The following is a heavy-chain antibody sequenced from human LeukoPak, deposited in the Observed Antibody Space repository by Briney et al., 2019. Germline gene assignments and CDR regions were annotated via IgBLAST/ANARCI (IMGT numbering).Heavy chain of an antibody. CDR2: INSDGSST. Sequence: GGSLRLSCAASGFTFSSYWMHWVRQAPGKGLVWVSRINSDGSSTSYADSVKGRFTISRDNAKNTLYLQMNSLRSEDTAVYYCARDHQIAAAIYYFDYWGQGTLVTVSS. D-gene: IGHD6-13*01. J-gene: IGHJ4*02. CDR1: GFTFSSYW. CDR3: ARDHQIAAAIYYFDY. V-gene: IGHV3-74*01.